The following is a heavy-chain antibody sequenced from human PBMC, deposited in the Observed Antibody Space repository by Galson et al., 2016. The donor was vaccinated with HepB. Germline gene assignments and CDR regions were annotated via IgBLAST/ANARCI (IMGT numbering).Heavy chain of an antibody. CDR3: ARTMGYTVSDAFDI. J-gene: IGHJ3*02. CDR2: ISGGSGYI. D-gene: IGHD4/OR15-4a*01. CDR1: GFTFGTYT. Sequence: SLRLSCATSGFTFGTYTMSWVRQAPGRGLEWVSSISGGSGYIYYAYSVKGRFTVSRDNARNSLYLQINSLSGEDTAVYYCARTMGYTVSDAFDIWGRGTMVTVSS. V-gene: IGHV3-21*01.